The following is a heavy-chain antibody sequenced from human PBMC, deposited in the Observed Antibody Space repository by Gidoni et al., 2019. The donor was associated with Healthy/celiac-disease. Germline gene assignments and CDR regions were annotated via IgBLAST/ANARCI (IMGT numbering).Heavy chain of an antibody. Sequence: EVQLFESGVGLVQPGGSLRLSCAASGFTFSSYAMSWVREAPGTGLELVSAISGSGGSTYYADSVKGRFTISRDNSKNTLYLKMNRLRAEETAVYYCAKAQGDNWGLYDYWGQGTLVTVSS. V-gene: IGHV3-23*01. J-gene: IGHJ4*02. CDR1: GFTFSSYA. D-gene: IGHD7-27*01. CDR3: AKAQGDNWGLYDY. CDR2: ISGSGGST.